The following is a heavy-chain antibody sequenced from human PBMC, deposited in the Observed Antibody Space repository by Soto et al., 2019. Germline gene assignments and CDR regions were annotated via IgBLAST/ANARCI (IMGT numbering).Heavy chain of an antibody. CDR3: ARDRFEVGEMATRQNWFDP. Sequence: ASVKVSCKASGYTFTSYYMHWVRQAPGQGLEWMGRIIPILGIANYAQKFQGRVTITADKSTSTAYMELSSLRSEDTAVYYCARDRFEVGEMATRQNWFDPWGQGTLVTVS. CDR2: IIPILGIA. J-gene: IGHJ5*02. V-gene: IGHV1-69*04. D-gene: IGHD5-12*01. CDR1: GYTFTSYY.